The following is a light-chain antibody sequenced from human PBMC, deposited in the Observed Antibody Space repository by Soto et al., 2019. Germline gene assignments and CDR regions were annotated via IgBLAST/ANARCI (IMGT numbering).Light chain of an antibody. CDR3: QQHGDSPMFT. CDR2: SGS. J-gene: IGKJ2*01. CDR1: QSVGSSY. V-gene: IGKV3-20*01. Sequence: EVVLTQSPGTLSLSPGERAILSCRASQSVGSSYLAWYQQKPGQAPRLLIYSGSYRATGIPDRFSGSGSEAEFTLTISRLEPEDVAVYYCQQHGDSPMFTFGQGTNLEIK.